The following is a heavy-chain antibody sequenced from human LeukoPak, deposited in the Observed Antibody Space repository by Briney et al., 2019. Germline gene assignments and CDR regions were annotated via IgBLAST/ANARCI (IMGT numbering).Heavy chain of an antibody. CDR2: INPNSGGT. J-gene: IGHJ3*02. V-gene: IGHV1-2*02. CDR1: GYTFTGYY. Sequence: VASVKVSCKASGYTFTGYYMHWVRQAPGQGLEWMGWINPNSGGTNYAQKFQGRVTMTRDTSISTAYMELSRLRSDDTAVYYCAREREYSGSYFLAFDAFDIWGQGTMVTVSS. D-gene: IGHD1-26*01. CDR3: AREREYSGSYFLAFDAFDI.